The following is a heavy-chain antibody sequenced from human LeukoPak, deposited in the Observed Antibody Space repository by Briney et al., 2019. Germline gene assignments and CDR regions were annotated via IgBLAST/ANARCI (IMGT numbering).Heavy chain of an antibody. CDR1: GFTFSSYA. V-gene: IGHV3-53*01. CDR2: IYSGGST. CDR3: ARDPPGIAASVSGG. Sequence: GGSLRLSCAASGFTFSSYAMSWVRQAPGKGLEWVSLIYSGGSTQYADSVKGRFTISRDNSKNTLYLQMNSLRVEDTAVYYCARDPPGIAASVSGGWGQGTLVTVSS. J-gene: IGHJ4*02. D-gene: IGHD6-13*01.